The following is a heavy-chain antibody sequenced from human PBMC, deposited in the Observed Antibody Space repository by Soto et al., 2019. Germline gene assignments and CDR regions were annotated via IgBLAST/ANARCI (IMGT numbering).Heavy chain of an antibody. CDR1: GYTFTGYY. J-gene: IGHJ4*02. V-gene: IGHV1-2*04. CDR2: INPNSGGT. D-gene: IGHD4-17*01. Sequence: GASVKVSCKASGYTFTGYYMHWVRQAPGQGLEWMGWINPNSGGTNYAQKFQGWVTMTRDTSISTAYMELSRLRSDDTAVYYCARAGYDYGDPYYFDYWGQGTLVTVYS. CDR3: ARAGYDYGDPYYFDY.